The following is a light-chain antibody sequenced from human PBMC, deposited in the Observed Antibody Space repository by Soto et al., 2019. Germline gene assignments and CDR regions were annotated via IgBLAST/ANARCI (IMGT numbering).Light chain of an antibody. Sequence: QSALTQPPSASGSPGQSVTISCTGTSSDVGGYNYVSWYQQHPGRAPKLMIYEVSKRPPGVPDRFSGSKSGNTASLTVSGLQPEDEADYYCSSYAGSSNLGVFGGGTKVTVL. CDR1: SSDVGGYNY. J-gene: IGLJ2*01. CDR2: EVS. V-gene: IGLV2-8*01. CDR3: SSYAGSSNLGV.